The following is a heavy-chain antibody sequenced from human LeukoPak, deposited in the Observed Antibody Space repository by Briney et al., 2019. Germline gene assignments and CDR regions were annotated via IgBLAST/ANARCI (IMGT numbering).Heavy chain of an antibody. D-gene: IGHD2-2*02. CDR1: GGSFSGYY. J-gene: IGHJ4*02. CDR2: INHSGST. Sequence: SETLSLTCAAYGGSFSGYYWSWIRQPPGKGLEWIGEINHSGSTNYNPSLKSRVTISVDTSKNQFSLKLSSVTAADTAVYYRARGKRGYCSSTSCYTLSRVFDYWGQGTLVTVSS. V-gene: IGHV4-34*01. CDR3: ARGKRGYCSSTSCYTLSRVFDY.